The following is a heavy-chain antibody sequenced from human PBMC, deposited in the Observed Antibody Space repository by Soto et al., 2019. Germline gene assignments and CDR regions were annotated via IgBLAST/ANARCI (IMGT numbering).Heavy chain of an antibody. J-gene: IGHJ6*03. V-gene: IGHV3-64*01. CDR3: ATRARADYYYMDV. Sequence: EVQLVESGGGLAQPGGSLRLSCAASGFTFSSDAMDWVRQAPGKGLEYVSGISSNGIGTYYASSVKGRFTISRDNSTDTVYLQMDSLRPEDMAVYYCATRARADYYYMDVWGKGTTVTVS. CDR1: GFTFSSDA. CDR2: ISSNGIGT. D-gene: IGHD6-6*01.